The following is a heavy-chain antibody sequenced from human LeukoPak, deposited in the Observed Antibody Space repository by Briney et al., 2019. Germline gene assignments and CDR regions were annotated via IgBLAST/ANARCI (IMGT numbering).Heavy chain of an antibody. Sequence: PSETLSLTCTVSGDSVSSYYWSWIRQPPGKRLEWIGCIYYSESPTYNPSLKSRVTISLDTSKNQFFLKLSSVTAADTAVYYCARKRSFDLWGQGTLVTVSS. D-gene: IGHD3-9*01. J-gene: IGHJ4*02. V-gene: IGHV4-59*02. CDR1: GDSVSSYY. CDR2: IYYSESP. CDR3: ARKRSFDL.